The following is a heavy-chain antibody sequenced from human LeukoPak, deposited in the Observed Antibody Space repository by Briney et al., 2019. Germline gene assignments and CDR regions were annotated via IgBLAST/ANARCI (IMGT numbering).Heavy chain of an antibody. V-gene: IGHV1-46*01. CDR2: INPSGGST. J-gene: IGHJ4*02. Sequence: ASVKVSCKASGYTFTSYYMHWVRQAPGQRLEWMGIINPSGGSTSYAQKFQGRVTMTRDTSTSTVYMELSSLRSEDTAVYYCARDHEYYYGSGSYYPGGCDYWGQGTLVTVSS. CDR3: ARDHEYYYGSGSYYPGGCDY. CDR1: GYTFTSYY. D-gene: IGHD3-10*01.